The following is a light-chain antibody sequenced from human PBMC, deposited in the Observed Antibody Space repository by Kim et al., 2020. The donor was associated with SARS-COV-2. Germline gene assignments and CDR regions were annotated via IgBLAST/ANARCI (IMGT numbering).Light chain of an antibody. CDR1: SSDVGGYYY. J-gene: IGLJ1*01. V-gene: IGLV2-14*03. CDR3: SSYRSSGYV. CDR2: DVT. Sequence: PGHSITISCTRTSSDVGGYYYFSWYQQYPGKAPKLMLYDVTKRPSGVSNRFSGSKSGNTASLTISGLQAEDEADYYCSSYRSSGYVFGTGTKVTVL.